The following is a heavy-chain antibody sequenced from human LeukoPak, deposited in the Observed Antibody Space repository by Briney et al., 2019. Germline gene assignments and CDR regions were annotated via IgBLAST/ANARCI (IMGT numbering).Heavy chain of an antibody. CDR2: ISSNGGST. J-gene: IGHJ6*03. CDR3: ARERDSAGDYYYYYMDV. D-gene: IGHD2-21*01. V-gene: IGHV3-64*01. CDR1: VFTLSSYV. Sequence: GGSLRLSCAASVFTLSSYVMHWVRHAPRKGLEYVSAISSNGGSTYYANSVKGRFTISRDNSRNTLYLQMGSLRAEDTAVYYCARERDSAGDYYYYYMDVWGKGTTVTISS.